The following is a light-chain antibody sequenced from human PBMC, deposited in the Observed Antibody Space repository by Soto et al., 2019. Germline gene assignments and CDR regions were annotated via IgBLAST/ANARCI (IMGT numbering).Light chain of an antibody. Sequence: EIVMTQSPATLSVSPGEGVTLSCRASQSVSSNLAWYHQKPGQAPRLLIYAASTRATGITARFSGSGSGTEFTLTISSLQSEDFEVYYCQQYNNWPRTFGQGTKVEIK. V-gene: IGKV3-15*01. CDR1: QSVSSN. CDR3: QQYNNWPRT. CDR2: AAS. J-gene: IGKJ1*01.